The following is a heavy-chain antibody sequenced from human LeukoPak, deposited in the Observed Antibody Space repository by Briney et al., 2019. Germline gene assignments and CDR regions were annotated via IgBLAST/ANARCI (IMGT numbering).Heavy chain of an antibody. D-gene: IGHD4-17*01. CDR1: GGSFSGYY. Sequence: SETLSLTCAVYGGSFSGYYWSWIRQPPGKGLEWIGEINHSGSTNYNPSLKSRVTISVDTSKNQFSLKLSSVTAADTAVYYCAREAGAYGDYVGLYYFDYWGQGTPVTVSS. J-gene: IGHJ4*02. CDR2: INHSGST. V-gene: IGHV4-34*01. CDR3: AREAGAYGDYVGLYYFDY.